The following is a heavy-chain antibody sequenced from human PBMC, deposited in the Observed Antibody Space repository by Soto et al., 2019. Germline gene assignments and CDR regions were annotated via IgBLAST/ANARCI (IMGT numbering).Heavy chain of an antibody. V-gene: IGHV4-34*01. D-gene: IGHD3-10*01. CDR3: ARGGRFGELFIDY. CDR1: GGSFSGYY. CDR2: INHSGST. J-gene: IGHJ4*02. Sequence: LSLTCAVYGGSFSGYYWSWIRQPPGKGLEWIGEINHSGSTNYNPSLKSRVTISVDTSKNQFSLKLSSVTAADTAVYYCARGGRFGELFIDYWGQGTLVTVSS.